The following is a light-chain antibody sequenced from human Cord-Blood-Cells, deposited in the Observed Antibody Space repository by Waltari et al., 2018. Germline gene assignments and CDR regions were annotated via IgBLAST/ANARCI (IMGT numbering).Light chain of an antibody. V-gene: IGLV3-1*01. CDR1: KLGDKY. J-gene: IGLJ2*01. CDR2: HDS. CDR3: RAWDSGTVV. Sequence: SYELTQPPPVSVSPGQTASITLPGDKLGDKYACWYQQKPGQSPVLVIYHDSKPPSGILERCSASHAANTAALSSGGTYAMDEADYYCRAWDSGTVVFGGGTNLTVL.